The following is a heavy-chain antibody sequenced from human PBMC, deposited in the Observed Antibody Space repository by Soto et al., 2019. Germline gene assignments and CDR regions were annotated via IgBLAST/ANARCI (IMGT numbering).Heavy chain of an antibody. Sequence: QVQLVESGGGVVQPGRSLRLSCVASGFTFSSYGIHWVRQAPGKGLEWVAVISYDGSNEYYVDSVKGRFTISRDNSKNTLYLQMDSLRPEDTAVYYCAKEITVAGDFDYWGHGTLVTVSS. CDR3: AKEITVAGDFDY. CDR2: ISYDGSNE. J-gene: IGHJ4*01. CDR1: GFTFSSYG. D-gene: IGHD6-19*01. V-gene: IGHV3-30*18.